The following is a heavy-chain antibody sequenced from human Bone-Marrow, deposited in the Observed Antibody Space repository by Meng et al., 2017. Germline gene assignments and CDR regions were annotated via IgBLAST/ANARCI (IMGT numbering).Heavy chain of an antibody. V-gene: IGHV3-30*04. CDR3: ARDPNRYYSNYGSGY. J-gene: IGHJ4*02. D-gene: IGHD4-11*01. CDR2: ISYDGSNK. CDR1: GFTFSSYA. Sequence: GESLKISCAASGFTFSSYAMHWVRQAPGKGLEWVAVISYDGSNKYYADSVKGRFTISRDNSKNTLYLQMNSLKADDTAVYYCARDPNRYYSNYGSGYWGQGTLVTVSS.